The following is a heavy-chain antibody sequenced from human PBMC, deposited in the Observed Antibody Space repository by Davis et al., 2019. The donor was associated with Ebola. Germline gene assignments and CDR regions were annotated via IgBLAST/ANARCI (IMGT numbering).Heavy chain of an antibody. D-gene: IGHD5-12*01. CDR1: GFTFSSYS. J-gene: IGHJ6*02. CDR3: AREGGGYDLFYYYYGMDV. Sequence: GGSLRLSCAASGFTFSSYSMSWVRQAPGKGLEWVANIKQDGSEKYYVDSVKGRFTISRDNSKNTLYLQMNSLRAEDTAVYYCAREGGGYDLFYYYYGMDVWGQGTTVTVSS. CDR2: IKQDGSEK. V-gene: IGHV3-7*01.